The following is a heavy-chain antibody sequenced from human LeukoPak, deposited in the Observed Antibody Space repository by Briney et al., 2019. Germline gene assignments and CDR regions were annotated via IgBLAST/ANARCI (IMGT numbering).Heavy chain of an antibody. V-gene: IGHV3-15*01. D-gene: IGHD2/OR15-2a*01. Sequence: GGSLRLSCAASGFTFSNSWMSWVRQAPGKGLEWVGRIKRKTHGGTADYAAPVKGSFTISRDDSKNTVHLQMNSLKTEDTAVYYCTTEVLSTSYFDYWGQGTLVTVSS. CDR3: TTEVLSTSYFDY. CDR1: GFTFSNSW. J-gene: IGHJ4*02. CDR2: IKRKTHGGTA.